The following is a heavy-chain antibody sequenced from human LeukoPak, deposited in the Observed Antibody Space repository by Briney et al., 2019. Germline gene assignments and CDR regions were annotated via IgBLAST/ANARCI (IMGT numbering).Heavy chain of an antibody. V-gene: IGHV3-30-3*01. CDR1: EFKFSNYG. J-gene: IGHJ4*02. Sequence: PGRSLTLSCAASEFKFSNYGVHWVRQAPGKGLEWVALISNDGSNKYYADSVKGRFTISRDNSKNTLYLQMNSLRAEDTAVYYCAKVVTSIVGATHLDYWGQGTLVTVSS. D-gene: IGHD1-26*01. CDR3: AKVVTSIVGATHLDY. CDR2: ISNDGSNK.